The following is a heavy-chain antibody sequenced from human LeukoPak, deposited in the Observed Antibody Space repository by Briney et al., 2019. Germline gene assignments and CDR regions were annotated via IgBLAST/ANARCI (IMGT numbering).Heavy chain of an antibody. V-gene: IGHV4-34*01. Sequence: PSETLSLTCAVYGGSFSGYYWSWIRQPPGKGLEWIGEINHSGSTNYNPSLKSRVTISVDTSKNQFSLKPSSVTAADTAVYYCARWASSSWYIYYFDYWGQGTLVTVSS. D-gene: IGHD6-13*01. J-gene: IGHJ4*02. CDR2: INHSGST. CDR1: GGSFSGYY. CDR3: ARWASSSWYIYYFDY.